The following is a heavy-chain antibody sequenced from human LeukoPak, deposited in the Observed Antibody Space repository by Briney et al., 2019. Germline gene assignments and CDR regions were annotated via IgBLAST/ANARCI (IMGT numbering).Heavy chain of an antibody. Sequence: ASVKVSCKASGYTFTDYYIHWVRQAPGQALEWMGWINPDSGATSYAQKFQGRVTFTRDASISTVYMEVSSLSSDDTALYYCTRGRASYCSGGSCPLLEYWGQGALVTVSS. CDR1: GYTFTDYY. J-gene: IGHJ4*02. CDR2: INPDSGAT. CDR3: TRGRASYCSGGSCPLLEY. D-gene: IGHD2-15*01. V-gene: IGHV1-2*02.